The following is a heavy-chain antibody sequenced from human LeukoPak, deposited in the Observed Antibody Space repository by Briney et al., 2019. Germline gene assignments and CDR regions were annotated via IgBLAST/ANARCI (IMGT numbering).Heavy chain of an antibody. CDR1: GGSISSSSYY. J-gene: IGHJ5*02. CDR2: IYYSGST. D-gene: IGHD3-9*01. V-gene: IGHV4-39*07. CDR3: AREGGDYDILTGWRTNWFDP. Sequence: SETLSLTCTVSGGSISSSSYYWGWIRQPPGKGLEWIGSIYYSGSTYYNPSLKSRVTISVDTSKNQFSLKLSSVTAADTAVYYCAREGGDYDILTGWRTNWFDPWGQGTLVTVSS.